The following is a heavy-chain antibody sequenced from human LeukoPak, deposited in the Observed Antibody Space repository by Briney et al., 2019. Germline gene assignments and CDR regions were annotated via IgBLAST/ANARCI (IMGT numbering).Heavy chain of an antibody. CDR2: IYYSGST. Sequence: PSETLSLTCTVSGGSISSSSYYWGWIRQPPGKGREWIGSIYYSGSTYYNPSLKSRVTISVDTSKNQFSLKLSSVTAADTAVYYCARPVSGWYLNAFDIWGQGTMVTVSS. CDR1: GGSISSSSYY. V-gene: IGHV4-39*01. J-gene: IGHJ3*02. CDR3: ARPVSGWYLNAFDI. D-gene: IGHD6-19*01.